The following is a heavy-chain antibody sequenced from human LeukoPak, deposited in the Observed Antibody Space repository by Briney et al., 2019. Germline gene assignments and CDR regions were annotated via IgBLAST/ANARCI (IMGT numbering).Heavy chain of an antibody. CDR2: INHSGST. D-gene: IGHD3-10*01. CDR1: GGSFSGYY. V-gene: IGHV4-34*01. Sequence: PSETLSLTCAVYGGSFSGYYWSRIRQPPGKGLEWIGEINHSGSTNYNPSLKSRVTISVDTSKNQFSLKLSSVTAADTAVYYCARAGYYYGSGALPFDYWGQGTLVTVSS. J-gene: IGHJ4*02. CDR3: ARAGYYYGSGALPFDY.